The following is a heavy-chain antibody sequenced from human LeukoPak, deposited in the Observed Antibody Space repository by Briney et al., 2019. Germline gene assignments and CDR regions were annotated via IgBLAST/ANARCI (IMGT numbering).Heavy chain of an antibody. D-gene: IGHD3-16*01. CDR3: ARRDYDYVWGSYYYYYYMDV. V-gene: IGHV3-21*01. CDR2: ISSSSSYI. J-gene: IGHJ6*03. Sequence: GGSLRLSCAASGFTFSSYSMNWVRQAPGKGLEWVSSISSSSSYIYYADSVKGRFTISRDNAKNSLYMQMNSLRAEDTAVYYCARRDYDYVWGSYYYYYYMDVWGKGTTVTVSS. CDR1: GFTFSSYS.